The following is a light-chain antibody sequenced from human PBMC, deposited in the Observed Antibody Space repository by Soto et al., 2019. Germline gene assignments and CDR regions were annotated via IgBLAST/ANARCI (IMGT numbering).Light chain of an antibody. Sequence: DIQMTQSPSTLSASVGARVTITCRASQSISTWLVWYQQKPGKAPKVLIYDASSLQSGVPSRFSGHGSGTDFTLTISSLQPDDSAIYYCQQYKTYTTFGQGTKLEIK. CDR1: QSISTW. V-gene: IGKV1-5*01. CDR3: QQYKTYTT. J-gene: IGKJ2*01. CDR2: DAS.